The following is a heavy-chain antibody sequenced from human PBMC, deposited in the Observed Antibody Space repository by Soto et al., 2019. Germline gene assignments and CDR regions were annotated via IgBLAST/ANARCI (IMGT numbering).Heavy chain of an antibody. CDR3: ARERVYDDNYDSFDY. J-gene: IGHJ4*02. Sequence: QVQLVQSGGGVVQPGRSLRLPCAASGFDFSKFGFQWVRQAPGKGLEWVAVIWADGTTKYYAESVKGRFTISRDNSRNTLYFQMSGLRAEDTAVYFCARERVYDDNYDSFDYWGQGALVPVSS. D-gene: IGHD3-22*01. CDR2: IWADGTTK. V-gene: IGHV3-33*01. CDR1: GFDFSKFG.